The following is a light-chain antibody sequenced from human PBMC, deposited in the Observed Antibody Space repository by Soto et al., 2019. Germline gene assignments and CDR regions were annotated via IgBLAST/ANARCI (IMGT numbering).Light chain of an antibody. CDR3: EQTYSDPPT. Sequence: DIQMTQSPSSLSASVGDRVTLTCRASEPISEFLNLYSQRPGGAPKLLIYAASSLHSGVPPRFSGDGSGTDFTRTIRSLQPEDFATYYCEQTYSDPPTFGQGTKLEVK. J-gene: IGKJ2*01. CDR2: AAS. CDR1: EPISEF. V-gene: IGKV1-39*01.